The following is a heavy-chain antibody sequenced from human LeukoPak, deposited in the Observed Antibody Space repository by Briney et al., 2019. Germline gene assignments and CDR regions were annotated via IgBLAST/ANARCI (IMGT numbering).Heavy chain of an antibody. CDR2: IIPIFGTA. CDR1: GGTFSSYA. Sequence: ASVKVSCKASGGTFSSYAISWVRQAPGQGLEWMGGIIPIFGTANYAQKFQGRVTITADKSTSTAYMELSSLRSEDTAVYYCARPGGGSYLDPYYFDCWGQGTLVTVSS. CDR3: ARPGGGSYLDPYYFDC. J-gene: IGHJ4*02. D-gene: IGHD1-26*01. V-gene: IGHV1-69*06.